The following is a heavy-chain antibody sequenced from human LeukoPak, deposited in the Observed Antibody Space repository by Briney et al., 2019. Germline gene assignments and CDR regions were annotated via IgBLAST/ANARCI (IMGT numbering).Heavy chain of an antibody. CDR3: ARGNCSSTSCYLLDV. D-gene: IGHD2-2*01. Sequence: SVKVSCKASGGTFSSYAISWVRQAPGQGLEWMGGIIPIFGTANYAQKFQGRITITTDESTSTAYMELSSLRSEDTAVYYCARGNCSSTSCYLLDVWGKGTTVTVSS. CDR1: GGTFSSYA. CDR2: IIPIFGTA. V-gene: IGHV1-69*05. J-gene: IGHJ6*04.